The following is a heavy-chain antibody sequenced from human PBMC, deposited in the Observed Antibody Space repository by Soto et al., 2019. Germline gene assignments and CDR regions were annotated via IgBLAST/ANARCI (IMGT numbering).Heavy chain of an antibody. CDR1: GFSLSTSGVG. D-gene: IGHD2-15*01. CDR2: IYRNDDK. CDR3: AHRTVFCSGGSCYFDY. Sequence: SGPTLVNPTQTLTLTCTFSGFSLSTSGVGVGWIRQPPGKALEWLALIYRNDDKRYSPSLKSRLTITKDTSKNQVVLTMTNMDPVDTATYYCAHRTVFCSGGSCYFDYWGQGTLVTVSS. V-gene: IGHV2-5*01. J-gene: IGHJ4*02.